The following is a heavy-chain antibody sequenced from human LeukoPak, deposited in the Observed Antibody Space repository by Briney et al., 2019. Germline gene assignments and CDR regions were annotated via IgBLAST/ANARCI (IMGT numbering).Heavy chain of an antibody. D-gene: IGHD2-2*01. CDR1: GGSFSGYY. CDR3: ARGMGSTSFYWFDP. CDR2: INHSGST. V-gene: IGHV4-34*01. Sequence: SETLSLTCAVYGGSFSGYYWSWIRQPPGKGLEWIGEINHSGSTNYNPSLKSRVTISVDTSKNQFSPKLSPVTAADTAVYYCARGMGSTSFYWFDPWGQETLVTVSS. J-gene: IGHJ5*02.